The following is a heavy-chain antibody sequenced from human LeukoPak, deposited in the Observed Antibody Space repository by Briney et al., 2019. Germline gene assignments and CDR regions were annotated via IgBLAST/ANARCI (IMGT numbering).Heavy chain of an antibody. CDR1: GGSISSYY. J-gene: IGHJ6*03. Sequence: PSETLSLTCTVSGGSISSYYWSWIRQPPGKGLEWIGYIYTSGSTNYNPSLKSRVTISVDTSKNQFSLKLSSVTAADTAVYYCARHVPNWNLFYYYYMDVWGKGTTVTVSS. V-gene: IGHV4-4*09. D-gene: IGHD1-20*01. CDR3: ARHVPNWNLFYYYYMDV. CDR2: IYTSGST.